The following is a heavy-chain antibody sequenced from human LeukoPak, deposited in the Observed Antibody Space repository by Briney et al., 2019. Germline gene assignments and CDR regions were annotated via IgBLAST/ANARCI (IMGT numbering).Heavy chain of an antibody. CDR3: KRAPPHRRLLYTPMQQHWFDP. D-gene: IGHD5-18*01. Sequence: GASVKLSCKAAGYTCTSYYIDWGRQAQAQGLEWMGIRNTSGGSRSYAQKFQGRVAMIRDVATSTVYMEVRRLRSEDTATYYCKRAPPHRRLLYTPMQQHWFDPWGQGTLVTVSS. J-gene: IGHJ5*02. V-gene: IGHV1-46*01. CDR1: GYTCTSYY. CDR2: RNTSGGSR.